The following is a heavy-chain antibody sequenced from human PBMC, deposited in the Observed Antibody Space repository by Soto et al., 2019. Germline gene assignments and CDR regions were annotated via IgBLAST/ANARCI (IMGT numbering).Heavy chain of an antibody. CDR1: GGSIGSYY. J-gene: IGHJ6*02. Sequence: SETLSLTCTVSGGSIGSYYCSWLRQPPGKGLEWIGHIYYSGSTKYSPSLKSRVTISVDTSKNQFSLKLNSVTAADTAVYYCARGDGCGGNCFYGMDVWGQGTTVTVSS. D-gene: IGHD2-21*02. CDR3: ARGDGCGGNCFYGMDV. CDR2: IYYSGST. V-gene: IGHV4-59*01.